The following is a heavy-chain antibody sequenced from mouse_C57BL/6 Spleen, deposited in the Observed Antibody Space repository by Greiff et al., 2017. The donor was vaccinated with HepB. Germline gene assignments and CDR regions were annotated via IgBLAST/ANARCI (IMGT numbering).Heavy chain of an antibody. J-gene: IGHJ2*01. CDR1: GYAFTSYL. Sequence: QVQLQQSGAELVRPGASVKVSCKASGYAFTSYLIEWVKQRPGQGLEWIGVINPGSGGTNYNEKFKGKATLTVDKSSSTAYMQLSSLTSEDSAVYFCARLTSDGNDGTSFDYWGQGTPLTVSS. CDR3: ARLTSDGNDGTSFDY. CDR2: INPGSGGT. V-gene: IGHV1-54*01. D-gene: IGHD2-2*01.